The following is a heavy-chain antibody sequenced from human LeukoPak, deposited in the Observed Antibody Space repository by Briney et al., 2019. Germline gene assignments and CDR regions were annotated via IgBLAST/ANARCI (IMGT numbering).Heavy chain of an antibody. CDR3: AREDGSGSYN. CDR2: IYYSGST. D-gene: IGHD3-10*01. Sequence: SETLSLTCTVSGGSISSYYWSWIRQPPGKGLEWIGYIYYSGSTNYNPSLKSRVTISVDTSKNQFSLKLSSVTAADTAVYYCAREDGSGSYNWGQGTLVTVSS. CDR1: GGSISSYY. V-gene: IGHV4-59*01. J-gene: IGHJ4*02.